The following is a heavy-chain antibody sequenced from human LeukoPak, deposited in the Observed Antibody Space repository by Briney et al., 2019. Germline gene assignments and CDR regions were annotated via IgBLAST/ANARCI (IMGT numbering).Heavy chain of an antibody. CDR2: VFYSGST. CDR3: ARGLTGRAPFDY. CDR1: GGSISNYY. V-gene: IGHV4-59*08. Sequence: SETLSLTCTVSGGSISNYYWSWLRQPPGKGLEWIGYVFYSGSTNYNPSLKSRVTISVDTSKNQFSLKLSSVTAADTAVYYCARGLTGRAPFDYWGQGTLVTVSS. J-gene: IGHJ4*02.